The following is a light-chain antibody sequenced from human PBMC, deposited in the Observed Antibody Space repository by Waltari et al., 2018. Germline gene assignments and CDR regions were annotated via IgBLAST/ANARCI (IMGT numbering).Light chain of an antibody. J-gene: IGKJ4*01. CDR3: QQRSGWPPT. CDR1: QSIDTF. V-gene: IGKV3-11*01. Sequence: EIVLTQSPATLSLSPGERATLYCRASQSIDTFLAWYQQKPGQAPRLLIDDSSNRATDIPARFSGSGSGTDFTLTISSLEPEDFAVYYCQQRSGWPPTFGGGTKVDI. CDR2: DSS.